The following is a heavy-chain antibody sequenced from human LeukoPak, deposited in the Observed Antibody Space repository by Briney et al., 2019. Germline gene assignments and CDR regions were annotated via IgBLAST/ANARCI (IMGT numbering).Heavy chain of an antibody. J-gene: IGHJ6*04. CDR1: GYTFIGFY. Sequence: ASVKVSCKASGYTFIGFYIHWVRQAPGQGLEWMGWINPNSGGTNYAQKFQGRVTMTRDTSINTAYMELNGLKSDNTAVYYCARDYDFWSGNVWGKGTTVTVSS. D-gene: IGHD3-3*01. V-gene: IGHV1-2*02. CDR2: INPNSGGT. CDR3: ARDYDFWSGNV.